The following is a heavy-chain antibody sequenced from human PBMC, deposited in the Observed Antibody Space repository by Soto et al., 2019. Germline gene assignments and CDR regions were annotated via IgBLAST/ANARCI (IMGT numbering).Heavy chain of an antibody. J-gene: IGHJ6*02. V-gene: IGHV3-48*02. CDR3: ARDLTAGYYYGMDV. CDR2: ISSSSSTI. CDR1: GFTFSSYS. Sequence: GGSLRLSCAASGFTFSSYSMNWVRQAPGKGLEWVSYISSSSSTIYYADSVKGRFTISRDNAKNSLYLQMNSLRDEDTVVYYCARDLTAGYYYGMDVWGQGTTVTVSS. D-gene: IGHD7-27*01.